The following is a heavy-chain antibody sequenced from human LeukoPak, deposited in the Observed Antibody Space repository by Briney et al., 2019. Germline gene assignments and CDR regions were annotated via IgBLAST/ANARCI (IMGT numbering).Heavy chain of an antibody. CDR3: AREGYDILTGMFDY. Sequence: SQTLSLTCTVSGGSISSGSYYWSWIRQPAGKGLEWIGRIYTSGSTNYNPSLKSRVTISVDTSKNQFSLKLSSVTAADTAVYYCAREGYDILTGMFDYWGQGTLVTVSS. CDR2: IYTSGST. D-gene: IGHD3-9*01. CDR1: GGSISSGSYY. V-gene: IGHV4-61*02. J-gene: IGHJ4*02.